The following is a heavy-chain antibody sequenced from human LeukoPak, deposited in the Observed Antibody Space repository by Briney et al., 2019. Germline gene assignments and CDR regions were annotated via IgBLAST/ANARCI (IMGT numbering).Heavy chain of an antibody. D-gene: IGHD4-17*01. Sequence: SQTLSLTCTVSGGSISSGGYYWSWIRQHPGKGLEWIGYSYYSGSTYYNPSLKSRVTISVDTSKNQFSLKMSSVTAADTAVYYCARDREGLRLDYWGQGTLVTVSS. CDR1: GGSISSGGYY. CDR3: ARDREGLRLDY. V-gene: IGHV4-31*03. CDR2: SYYSGST. J-gene: IGHJ4*02.